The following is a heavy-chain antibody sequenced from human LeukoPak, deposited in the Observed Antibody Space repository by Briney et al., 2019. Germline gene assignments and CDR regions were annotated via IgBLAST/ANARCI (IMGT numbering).Heavy chain of an antibody. Sequence: PSQTLSLTCTVSGGSISSGDYYWSWIRQHPGKGLEWIGQIYYSGTTYYNPSLKCRVTISVDTSKKQFSLKLSSVTAADTAVYYCARYGGNAHDYWGQGTLVTVSS. CDR1: GGSISSGDYY. V-gene: IGHV4-31*03. CDR2: IYYSGTT. J-gene: IGHJ4*02. CDR3: ARYGGNAHDY. D-gene: IGHD4-23*01.